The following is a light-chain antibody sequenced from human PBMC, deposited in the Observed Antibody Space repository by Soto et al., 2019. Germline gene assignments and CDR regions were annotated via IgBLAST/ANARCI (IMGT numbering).Light chain of an antibody. V-gene: IGKV3-11*01. Sequence: EIVLTQSPATLSLSPGERATLSCRASQSVSSYLAWYQQKPGQAPRLLIYDASNRATGIPARFSGSGSGTDSTLTISSLEPDDFAVYYCQQRSDWPSTVGGVTKVQIK. CDR3: QQRSDWPST. J-gene: IGKJ4*01. CDR2: DAS. CDR1: QSVSSY.